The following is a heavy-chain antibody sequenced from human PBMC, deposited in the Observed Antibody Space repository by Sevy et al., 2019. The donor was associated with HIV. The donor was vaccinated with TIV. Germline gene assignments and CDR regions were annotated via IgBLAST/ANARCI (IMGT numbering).Heavy chain of an antibody. CDR3: ARHSGIAAAGLGAFDI. J-gene: IGHJ3*02. D-gene: IGHD6-13*01. V-gene: IGHV4-39*01. CDR2: IYYSGST. CDR1: GGSISSSSYY. Sequence: SETLSLTCTVSGGSISSSSYYWGWIRQPPGKGLEWIGSIYYSGSTYYNPSLKSRVTISVDTSKNQFSLKLSSVTAADTVVYYCARHSGIAAAGLGAFDIWGQGTKVTVSS.